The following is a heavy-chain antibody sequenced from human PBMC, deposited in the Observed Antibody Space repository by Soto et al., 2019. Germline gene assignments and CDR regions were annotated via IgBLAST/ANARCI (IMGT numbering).Heavy chain of an antibody. CDR1: GFTFSSYW. CDR3: ARYSYDSSGYSFDI. V-gene: IGHV3-74*01. D-gene: IGHD3-22*01. J-gene: IGHJ3*02. CDR2: INSDGSST. Sequence: EVQLVESGGGLVQPGGSLRLSCAASGFTFSSYWMHWVRQAPGKGLVWVSRINSDGSSTSYADSVKGRFTIARDNAKNTLYLQMNSLRADDTAVYYCARYSYDSSGYSFDIWGQGTMVTVSS.